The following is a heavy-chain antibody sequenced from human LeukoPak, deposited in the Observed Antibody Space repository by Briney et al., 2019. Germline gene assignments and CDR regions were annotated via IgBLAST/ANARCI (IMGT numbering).Heavy chain of an antibody. CDR1: GFTSSNYW. J-gene: IGHJ6*02. CDR2: INQDGSEK. V-gene: IGHV3-7*04. Sequence: GGSLRLSCVFSGFTSSNYWMNWVRQAPGKGLEWVANINQDGSEKFYVDSVKGRFSISRDNAKNSLYLQMNSLRAEDTAVYYCVRAMDVWGQGTTVTVSS. CDR3: VRAMDV.